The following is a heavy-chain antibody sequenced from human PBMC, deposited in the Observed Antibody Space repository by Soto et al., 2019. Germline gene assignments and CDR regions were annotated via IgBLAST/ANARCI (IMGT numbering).Heavy chain of an antibody. CDR1: GFTFSSYA. D-gene: IGHD6-19*01. Sequence: GGSLRLSCAASGFTFSSYAMSWVRQAPGKGLEWVSAISGSGGSTYYADSVKGRFTISRDNAKNTLYLQMNSLRVEDTAVYYCARVYSSGWFPNWGQGTLVTVSS. V-gene: IGHV3-23*01. CDR2: ISGSGGST. J-gene: IGHJ4*02. CDR3: ARVYSSGWFPN.